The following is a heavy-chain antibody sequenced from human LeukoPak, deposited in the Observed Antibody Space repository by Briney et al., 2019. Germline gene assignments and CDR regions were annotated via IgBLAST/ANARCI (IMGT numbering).Heavy chain of an antibody. CDR1: GGSFSGYY. J-gene: IGHJ4*02. CDR2: INHSGST. D-gene: IGHD1-26*01. CDR3: ARDGGSYYYFDY. Sequence: SETLSLTCAVYGGSFSGYYWSWIRQPPGKGLEWIGEINHSGSTNYNPSLKSRVTISVDKSKNQFSLKLSSVTAADTAVYYCARDGGSYYYFDYWGQGTLVTVSS. V-gene: IGHV4-34*01.